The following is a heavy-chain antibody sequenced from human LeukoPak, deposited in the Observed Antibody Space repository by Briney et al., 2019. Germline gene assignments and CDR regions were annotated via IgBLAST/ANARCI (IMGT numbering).Heavy chain of an antibody. V-gene: IGHV3-21*01. CDR1: GFSFSTYY. CDR3: VRENHGSFDY. J-gene: IGHJ4*02. CDR2: ISSSSTYI. D-gene: IGHD1-14*01. Sequence: SGGSLRLSCAASGFSFSTYYVNWVRRAPGKGLEWVSCISSSSTYIYFSDSVRGRFAISRDNAKNSLYLQMNSLRAEDTAVYYCVRENHGSFDYWGQGSLVTVSS.